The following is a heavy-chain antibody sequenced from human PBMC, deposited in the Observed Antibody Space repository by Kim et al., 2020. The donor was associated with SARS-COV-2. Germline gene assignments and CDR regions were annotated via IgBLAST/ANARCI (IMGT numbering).Heavy chain of an antibody. V-gene: IGHV3-23*01. D-gene: IGHD3-3*01. J-gene: IGHJ4*02. Sequence: YYADSVKGRFTISRDNSKNTLYLQMNSLRAEDTAVYYCAKSDFWSGLFDYWGQGTLVTVSS. CDR3: AKSDFWSGLFDY.